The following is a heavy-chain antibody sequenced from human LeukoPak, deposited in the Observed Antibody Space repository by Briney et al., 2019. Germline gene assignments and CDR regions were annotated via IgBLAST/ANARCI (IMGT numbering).Heavy chain of an antibody. V-gene: IGHV3-23*01. CDR3: AKYITVVVRSGVFDI. CDR2: ITASGSIT. D-gene: IGHD3-22*01. Sequence: GGTLRLSCAASGFTFSTYGMNWVRQAPGKGLEWVSAITASGSITYYADSVKGRFTISRDNSKSTLYLQSNSLGADDTAVYYCAKYITVVVRSGVFDIWGQGTMVTVSS. CDR1: GFTFSTYG. J-gene: IGHJ3*02.